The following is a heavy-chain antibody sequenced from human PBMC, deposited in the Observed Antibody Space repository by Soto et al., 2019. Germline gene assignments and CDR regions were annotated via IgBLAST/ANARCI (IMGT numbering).Heavy chain of an antibody. D-gene: IGHD2-15*01. V-gene: IGHV3-9*01. CDR2: INWNSVNI. CDR1: GFSFENYV. CDR3: ARDFCYGGSCRSYFYGMDV. Sequence: EEQLVESGGGLVQPGRSLRLSCAASGFSFENYVMHWVRQVPGKGLEWVSGINWNSVNIGYADSVRGRFTISRDNAKKSLYLQMSSLRAEDTTLYYCARDFCYGGSCRSYFYGMDVWGQGTTVTVSS. J-gene: IGHJ6*02.